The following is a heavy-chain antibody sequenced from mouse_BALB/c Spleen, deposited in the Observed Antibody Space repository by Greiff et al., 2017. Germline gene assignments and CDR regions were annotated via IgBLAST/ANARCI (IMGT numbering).Heavy chain of an antibody. CDR2: IDPSDSYT. CDR1: GYTFTSYW. D-gene: IGHD2-3*01. J-gene: IGHJ4*01. Sequence: QVQLQQSGAELVKPGASVKLSCKASGYTFTSYWMHWVKQRPGQGLEWIGEIDPSDSYTNYNQKFKGKATLTVDKSSSTAYMQLSSLTSEDSAVYYCAIYDGSYYFDYWGQGTAVTVSS. CDR3: AIYDGSYYFDY. V-gene: IGHV1-69*02.